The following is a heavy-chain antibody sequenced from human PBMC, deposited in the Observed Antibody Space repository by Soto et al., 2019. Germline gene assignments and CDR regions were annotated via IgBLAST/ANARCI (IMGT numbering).Heavy chain of an antibody. V-gene: IGHV1-3*01. CDR2: INAGNGNT. CDR1: GYTFTSYA. Sequence: ASVKVSCKASGYTFTSYAMHWVRQAPGQRLEWMGWINAGNGNTKYSQKFQGRVTITRDTSASTAYMELSSLRSEDTAVYYCARSSWQSVEYAFEIWGQGTLVTVSS. J-gene: IGHJ4*02. D-gene: IGHD2-8*02. CDR3: ARSSWQSVEYAFEI.